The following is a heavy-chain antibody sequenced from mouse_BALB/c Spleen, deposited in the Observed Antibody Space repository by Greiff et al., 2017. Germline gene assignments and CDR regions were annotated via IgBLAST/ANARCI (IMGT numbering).Heavy chain of an antibody. Sequence: EVKLMESGGGLVKPGGSLKLSCAASGFTFSSFGMHWVRQAPEKGLEWVAYISSGSSTIYYADTVKGRFTISRDKPKNTLFLQMTSLRSEDTAMYYCARDDGYSYAMDYWGQGTSVTVSS. J-gene: IGHJ4*01. D-gene: IGHD2-3*01. CDR2: ISSGSSTI. CDR1: GFTFSSFG. CDR3: ARDDGYSYAMDY. V-gene: IGHV5-17*02.